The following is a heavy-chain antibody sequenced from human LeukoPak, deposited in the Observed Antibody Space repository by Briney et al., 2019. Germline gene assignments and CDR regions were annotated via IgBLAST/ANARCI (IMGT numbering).Heavy chain of an antibody. D-gene: IGHD3-3*01. CDR3: ARVRFLEWPDYFYMDV. Sequence: SETLSLTCTVSGGSISSSSYYWGWIRQPPGKGLEWIGSIYYSGSTYYNPSLKSRVTISVDTSKNQFSLKLSSVTAADTAVYYCARVRFLEWPDYFYMDVWGKGTTVTVSS. CDR2: IYYSGST. J-gene: IGHJ6*03. V-gene: IGHV4-39*01. CDR1: GGSISSSSYY.